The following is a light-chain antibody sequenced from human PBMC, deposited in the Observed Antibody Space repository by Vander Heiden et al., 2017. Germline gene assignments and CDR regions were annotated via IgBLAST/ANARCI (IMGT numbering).Light chain of an antibody. CDR3: CSYATSSTYV. CDR2: EGS. J-gene: IGLJ1*01. Sequence: QSALTQPASVSGSPGQSITISGTGTSSDVGRYNLVSWYQQHPGKAPKLMIYEGSKRPSGVSNRFSGSKSGNTASLTISGLQAEDEADYYCCSYATSSTYVFGTGTKVTVL. V-gene: IGLV2-23*01. CDR1: SSDVGRYNL.